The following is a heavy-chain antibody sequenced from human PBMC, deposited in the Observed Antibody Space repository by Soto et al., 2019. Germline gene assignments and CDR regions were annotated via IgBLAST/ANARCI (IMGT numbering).Heavy chain of an antibody. J-gene: IGHJ4*02. CDR1: GGSVSSGDYY. CDR3: ARDQWAMVRGVIINYFDY. D-gene: IGHD3-10*01. Sequence: QVQLQESGPGLVKPSQTLSLTCTVSGGSVSSGDYYWSWIRQPPGKGLEWIGYIYYSENTYYNPSLKSRVTISADTSKNQFSLKLSSVTAADTVVYYCARDQWAMVRGVIINYFDYWGQGTLVTVSS. CDR2: IYYSENT. V-gene: IGHV4-30-4*01.